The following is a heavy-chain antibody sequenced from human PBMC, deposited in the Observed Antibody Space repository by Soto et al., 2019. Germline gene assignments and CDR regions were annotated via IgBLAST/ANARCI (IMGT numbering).Heavy chain of an antibody. CDR1: GGSINSGGYY. CDR3: ASFSHWANPFDH. J-gene: IGHJ4*02. CDR2: IYYDGST. Sequence: SETLSLTCTVSGGSINSGGYYWNWIRQHPGKDLEWIGYIYYDGSTYYNPSLQTRINISADTSKNQFSLNLSSVTAADTAVYYCASFSHWANPFDHWGQGTLVTVSS. D-gene: IGHD7-27*01. V-gene: IGHV4-31*03.